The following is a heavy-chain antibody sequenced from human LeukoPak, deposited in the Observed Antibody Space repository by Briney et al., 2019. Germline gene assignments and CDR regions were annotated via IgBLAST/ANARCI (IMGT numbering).Heavy chain of an antibody. J-gene: IGHJ4*02. Sequence: GGSLRLSCAASGFTFSSYSMNWVRQAPGKGLEWVSYISSSSSTIYYADSVKGRFTISRDNAKNSLYLQMNSLRAEDTAVYYCARVSPFLTSPFADYWGQGTLVTVSS. CDR2: ISSSSSTI. CDR1: GFTFSSYS. D-gene: IGHD3-9*01. V-gene: IGHV3-48*04. CDR3: ARVSPFLTSPFADY.